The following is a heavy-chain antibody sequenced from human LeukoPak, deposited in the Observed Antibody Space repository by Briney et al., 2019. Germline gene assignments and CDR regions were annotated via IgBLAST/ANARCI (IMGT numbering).Heavy chain of an antibody. D-gene: IGHD4-17*01. Sequence: SETLSLTCSVYGGSISSYHWSWIPQPAGKGLEWTRRIYTSGSTNYNPSLKRRVTMSVDTSKHQFSLKLSSVTTADAAVYYCAREMTTVTFDYWGQGNLVTVSS. CDR1: GGSISSYH. CDR2: IYTSGST. CDR3: AREMTTVTFDY. J-gene: IGHJ4*02. V-gene: IGHV4-4*07.